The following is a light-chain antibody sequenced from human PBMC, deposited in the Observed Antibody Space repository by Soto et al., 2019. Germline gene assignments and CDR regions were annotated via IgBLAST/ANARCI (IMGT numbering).Light chain of an antibody. J-gene: IGLJ1*01. Sequence: SYELTQPPSVSVSPGQTASITCSGDELGDKYASWYQQKPGQSPVLVIYQNTKRPSGIPERFSGSNSGNTATLTISGTQTMDEADYYCQAWDSSTAVFGTGTKVTVL. CDR3: QAWDSSTAV. CDR2: QNT. CDR1: ELGDKY. V-gene: IGLV3-1*01.